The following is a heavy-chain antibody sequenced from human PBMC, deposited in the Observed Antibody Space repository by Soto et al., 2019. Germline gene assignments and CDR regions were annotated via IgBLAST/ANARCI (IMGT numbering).Heavy chain of an antibody. V-gene: IGHV3-23*01. Sequence: GGSLRLSFAASGFTFNNFAMIWVRQAPGKGLEGVSSISGSGSNTYYADSVKVRFTISRDNSKNTVSLQMNSLRDEDTALYYCVRDPDWAFDXWGQGTMVTVS. CDR2: ISGSGSNT. CDR1: GFTFNNFA. J-gene: IGHJ3*02. CDR3: VRDPDWAFDX. D-gene: IGHD3-9*01.